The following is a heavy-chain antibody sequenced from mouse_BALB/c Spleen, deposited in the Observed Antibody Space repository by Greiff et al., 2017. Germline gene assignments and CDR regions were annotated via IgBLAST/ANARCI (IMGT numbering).Heavy chain of an antibody. CDR1: GFNIKDYY. Sequence: VQLQQSGAELVRSGASVKLSCTASGFNIKDYYVHWVQQRPEQGLEWIGWIEPENGDTEYAPKFQGKATMTADTSSNTAYLQLSSLTSEDTAVYYCNALGSRAMDDWGPGTTVTVSS. CDR2: IEPENGDT. D-gene: IGHD6-1*01. J-gene: IGHJ4*01. CDR3: NALGSRAMDD. V-gene: IGHV14-4*02.